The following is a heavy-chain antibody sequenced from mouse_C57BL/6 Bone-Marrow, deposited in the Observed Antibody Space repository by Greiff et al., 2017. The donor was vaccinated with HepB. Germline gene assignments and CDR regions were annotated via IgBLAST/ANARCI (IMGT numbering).Heavy chain of an antibody. J-gene: IGHJ1*03. CDR3: ARHGSSPHWYFDV. D-gene: IGHD1-1*01. V-gene: IGHV5-6*01. CDR1: GFTFSSYG. Sequence: QGVESGGDLVKPGGSLKLSCAASGFTFSSYGMSWVRQTPDKRLEWVATISSGGSYTYYPDSVKGRFTISRDNAKNTLYLQMSSLKSEDTAMYYCARHGSSPHWYFDVWGTGTTVTVSS. CDR2: ISSGGSYT.